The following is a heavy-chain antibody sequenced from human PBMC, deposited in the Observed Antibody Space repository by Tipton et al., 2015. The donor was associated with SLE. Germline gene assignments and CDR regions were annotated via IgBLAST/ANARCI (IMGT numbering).Heavy chain of an antibody. D-gene: IGHD3-22*01. V-gene: IGHV4-38-2*01. Sequence: TLSLTCAVSGYSISSGHYWGWIRQPPGKGLEWIASISHSGNTYYNPSLKSRVSMSIDTSKNQVFLSRSSGTAADTAVYYCTRHDYDDNGYYMHYFDYWGQGTLVTVSS. CDR3: TRHDYDDNGYYMHYFDY. J-gene: IGHJ4*02. CDR2: ISHSGNT. CDR1: GYSISSGHY.